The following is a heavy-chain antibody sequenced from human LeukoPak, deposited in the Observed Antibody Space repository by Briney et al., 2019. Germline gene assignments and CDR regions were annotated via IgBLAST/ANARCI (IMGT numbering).Heavy chain of an antibody. CDR3: AREIIVVVPAAMGPYYYYYMDV. CDR1: GYTFTSYY. CDR2: INPNSGGT. Sequence: ASVKVSCKASGYTFTSYYIHWVRQAPGQGLEWMGWINPNSGGTNYAQKFQGRVTMTRDTSISTAYMELSRLRSDDTAVYYCAREIIVVVPAAMGPYYYYYMDVWGKGTTVTISS. V-gene: IGHV1-2*02. D-gene: IGHD2-2*01. J-gene: IGHJ6*03.